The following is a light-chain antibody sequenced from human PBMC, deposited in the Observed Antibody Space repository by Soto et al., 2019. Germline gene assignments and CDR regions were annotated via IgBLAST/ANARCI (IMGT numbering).Light chain of an antibody. J-gene: IGKJ2*01. CDR2: GAS. CDR3: QQFINSPYMYI. Sequence: EVVLTQSPGTLSLSPGEGATLSCRSSQDVGTNYLAWYQQKPGQAPRLLIFGASSRASGVPGRFSGSGSGTDFTITISRLEPEDSAVYYCQQFINSPYMYIFGQGTKLEI. V-gene: IGKV3-20*01. CDR1: QDVGTNY.